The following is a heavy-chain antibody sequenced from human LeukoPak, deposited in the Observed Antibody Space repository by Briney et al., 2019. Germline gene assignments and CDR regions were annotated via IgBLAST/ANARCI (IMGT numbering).Heavy chain of an antibody. J-gene: IGHJ5*02. CDR3: AGLLWGANWFDP. Sequence: GASVKVSCKASGYTFTSYDINWVRQATGQGLEWMGWMNPNSGNTGYAQKFQGRVTMTRNTSISTAYMELSSQRSEDTAVYYCAGLLWGANWFDPWGQGTLVTVSS. V-gene: IGHV1-8*01. CDR1: GYTFTSYD. CDR2: MNPNSGNT. D-gene: IGHD7-27*01.